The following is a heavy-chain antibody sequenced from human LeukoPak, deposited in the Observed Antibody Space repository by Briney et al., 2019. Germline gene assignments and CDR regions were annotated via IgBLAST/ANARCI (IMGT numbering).Heavy chain of an antibody. CDR2: IYYSGST. J-gene: IGHJ4*02. Sequence: SETLSLTCTVSGGSISSYYWSWIRQPPGKGLEWIGYIYYSGSTNYNPSLKSRVTISVDTSKNQFSLKLSSVTAADTAVYYCAGAITGTIRFDYWGQGTLVTVSS. D-gene: IGHD1-7*01. CDR1: GGSISSYY. CDR3: AGAITGTIRFDY. V-gene: IGHV4-59*01.